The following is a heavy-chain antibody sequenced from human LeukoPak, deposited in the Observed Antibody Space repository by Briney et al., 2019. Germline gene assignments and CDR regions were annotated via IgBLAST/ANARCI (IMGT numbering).Heavy chain of an antibody. D-gene: IGHD3-3*01. V-gene: IGHV3-48*01. CDR2: ISSSSSTI. J-gene: IGHJ4*02. Sequence: GGSLRLSCAASGFTFSSYSMNWVRQAPGKGLEWVSYISSSSSTIYYADSVKGRFTISRDNAKNSLYLQMNSLRAEDTAVYYCARSCRLYDFWSGYSSYFDYWGQGTLVTVSS. CDR1: GFTFSSYS. CDR3: ARSCRLYDFWSGYSSYFDY.